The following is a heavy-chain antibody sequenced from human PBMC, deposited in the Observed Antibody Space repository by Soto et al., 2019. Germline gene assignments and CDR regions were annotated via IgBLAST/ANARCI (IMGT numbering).Heavy chain of an antibody. Sequence: ASVKVSCKASGYTFTSYGISWVRQAPGQGLEWMGWISAYNGNTNYAQKLQDRVTMTTDTSTSTAYMELRSLRSDDTAVYYCARDNRGYDILTGYYVYYFDYWGQGTLVTVSS. CDR3: ARDNRGYDILTGYYVYYFDY. J-gene: IGHJ4*02. V-gene: IGHV1-18*01. CDR2: ISAYNGNT. CDR1: GYTFTSYG. D-gene: IGHD3-9*01.